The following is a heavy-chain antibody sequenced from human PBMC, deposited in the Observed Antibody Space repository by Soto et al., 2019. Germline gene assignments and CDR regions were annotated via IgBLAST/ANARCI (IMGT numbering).Heavy chain of an antibody. Sequence: QVQLVQSGAEVKKPGASVTVSCKTSGYPLTAFYIHCVRQAPGQGLEWLAWISTHTGDTNTALKFQGRVTMTRDTSINTAFMELTRLSSDDTAVYYCAREGGAAPGARREWYLDLWGRGTLVSVSS. D-gene: IGHD6-25*01. J-gene: IGHJ2*01. CDR1: GYPLTAFY. CDR2: ISTHTGDT. CDR3: AREGGAAPGARREWYLDL. V-gene: IGHV1-2*02.